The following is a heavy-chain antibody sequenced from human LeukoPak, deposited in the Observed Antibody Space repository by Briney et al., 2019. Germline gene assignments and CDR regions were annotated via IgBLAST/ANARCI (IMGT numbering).Heavy chain of an antibody. Sequence: ASVKVSCKASGYTFTGYYMHWVRQAPGQGLEWMGWINPNSGGTNYAQKFQGRVTMTRDTSISTAYTELSRLRSVDTAVYYCARGSQPGYDFWSGYGGDAFDIWGQGTMVTVSS. CDR2: INPNSGGT. V-gene: IGHV1-2*02. J-gene: IGHJ3*02. CDR1: GYTFTGYY. CDR3: ARGSQPGYDFWSGYGGDAFDI. D-gene: IGHD3-3*01.